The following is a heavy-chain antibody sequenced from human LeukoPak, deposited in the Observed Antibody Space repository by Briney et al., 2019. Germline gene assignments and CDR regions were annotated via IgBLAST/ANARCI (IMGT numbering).Heavy chain of an antibody. D-gene: IGHD5-18*01. CDR3: ARRATTERGHSYGLDY. Sequence: GGSLRLSCAASGFTFSSSAMSWVRQAPGKGLEWVSTISGSGSGSSTYYADSVKGRFTISRDNSKKSLYLQMNSLRAEDTAVYYCARRATTERGHSYGLDYWGQGTLVTVSS. V-gene: IGHV3-23*01. CDR1: GFTFSSSA. J-gene: IGHJ4*02. CDR2: ISGSGSGSST.